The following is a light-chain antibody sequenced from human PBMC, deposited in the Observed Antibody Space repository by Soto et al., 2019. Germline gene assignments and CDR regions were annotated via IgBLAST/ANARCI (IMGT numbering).Light chain of an antibody. CDR1: QTVTRNY. J-gene: IGKJ1*01. CDR3: QQYGRSPTT. Sequence: EIVLTQSPGTLSLSPGERATLSCRASQTVTRNYLAWHQQKPGQTPGLLVYGASSRATGIPDRFSGSGSGTDFTLTISRLEPEDFAVYYCQQYGRSPTTFGQGTKVDIK. V-gene: IGKV3-20*01. CDR2: GAS.